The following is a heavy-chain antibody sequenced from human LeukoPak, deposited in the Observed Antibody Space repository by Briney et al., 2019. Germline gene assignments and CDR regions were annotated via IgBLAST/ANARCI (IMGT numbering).Heavy chain of an antibody. CDR1: GYTFDDYA. J-gene: IGHJ4*02. CDR3: AKDREPAPAASASHFDY. Sequence: GGSLRLSCAASGYTFDDYAMHWVRQAPGKGLEWVSGISWNSGSIGYADSVKGRFTISRDNAKNSLYLQMNSLRAEDMALYYCAKDREPAPAASASHFDYWGQGTLVTVSS. CDR2: ISWNSGSI. D-gene: IGHD6-25*01. V-gene: IGHV3-9*03.